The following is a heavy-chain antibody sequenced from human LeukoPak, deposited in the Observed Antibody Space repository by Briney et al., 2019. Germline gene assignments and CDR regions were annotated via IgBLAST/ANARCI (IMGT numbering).Heavy chain of an antibody. CDR1: GGSISNYY. Sequence: SETLSLTCTVSGGSISNYYWNWIRQPPGKGLEWIGYVHYSGSTNYNPSLTSRVTISVDTSKNQISLKVNSVTAADTAVYYCARADRIAVAGTWDQGILVIVSS. J-gene: IGHJ4*02. CDR3: ARADRIAVAGT. CDR2: VHYSGST. V-gene: IGHV4-59*01. D-gene: IGHD6-19*01.